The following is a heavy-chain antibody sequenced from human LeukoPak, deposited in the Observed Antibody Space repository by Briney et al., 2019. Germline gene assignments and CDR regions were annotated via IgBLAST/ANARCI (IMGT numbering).Heavy chain of an antibody. V-gene: IGHV1-8*01. J-gene: IGHJ6*03. CDR2: MNPNSGNT. Sequence: ASVKVSCKASGYTFTSYDINWVRQATGQGIEWMGWMNPNSGNTGYAQKFQGRVTMTRTTSISTAYMELSSLRSEDTAVYYCARGGVSRSWFGELYPDYYYYYMDVWGKGTTVTISS. D-gene: IGHD3-10*01. CDR1: GYTFTSYD. CDR3: ARGGVSRSWFGELYPDYYYYYMDV.